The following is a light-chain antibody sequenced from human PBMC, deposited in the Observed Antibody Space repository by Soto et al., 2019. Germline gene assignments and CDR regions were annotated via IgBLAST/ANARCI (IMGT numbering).Light chain of an antibody. CDR1: SSDLCGYNY. V-gene: IGLV2-14*03. CDR3: SSYTTSNTRQIV. J-gene: IGLJ1*01. Sequence: QSVLTPPASVAGAPGPSITISLTGTSSDLCGYNYVSWYQHHPGKAPKLMIFDVSNRPSGVSNRFSGSKSGNTASLTISGLQPEDEADYYCSSYTTSNTRQIVFGTGTKVTVL. CDR2: DVS.